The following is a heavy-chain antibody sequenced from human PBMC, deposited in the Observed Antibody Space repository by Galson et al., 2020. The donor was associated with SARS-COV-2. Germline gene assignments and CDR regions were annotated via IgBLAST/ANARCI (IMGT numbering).Heavy chain of an antibody. CDR2: VYWTGTT. Sequence: ETSETLSLTCTVSGGSISRSSYYWGWIRQPPGKGLEWIATVYWTGTTYYNPSLKSRVTTSVDTSKNQFSLKLSSVTAAYTAVYYCARYFSTGWYAPPDDWGQGTLVTVSS. J-gene: IGHJ4*02. V-gene: IGHV4-39*01. CDR1: GGSISRSSYY. CDR3: ARYFSTGWYAPPDD. D-gene: IGHD6-19*01.